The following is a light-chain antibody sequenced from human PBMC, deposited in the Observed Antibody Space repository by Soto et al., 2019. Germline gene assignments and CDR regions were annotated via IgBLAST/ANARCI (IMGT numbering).Light chain of an antibody. V-gene: IGLV8-61*01. CDR1: SGSVSTSYY. CDR2: STN. CDR3: VLYMGSGISV. J-gene: IGLJ2*01. Sequence: QAVVTQEPSFSVSPGGTVTLTCGLSSGSVSTSYYPSWYQQTPGQAPRTLIYSTNTRSSGVPDRFSGSILGNKAALTITGAQADDESAYYCVLYMGSGISVFGGGTQLTVL.